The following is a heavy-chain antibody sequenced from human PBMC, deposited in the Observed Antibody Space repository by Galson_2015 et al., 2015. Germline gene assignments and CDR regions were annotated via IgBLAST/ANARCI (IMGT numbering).Heavy chain of an antibody. CDR1: GYSFTSYW. V-gene: IGHV5-51*01. CDR2: IYPGDSDT. Sequence: QSGAEVKKPGESLKISCKASGYSFTSYWIGWVRQMPGKGLEWMGIIYPGDSDTRYSPAFQGQVTISADKSISTAYLQWSSLKASDTAVYYCARWTSNVPYFFDYWGQETLVTVSS. CDR3: ARWTSNVPYFFDY. J-gene: IGHJ4*02. D-gene: IGHD4-11*01.